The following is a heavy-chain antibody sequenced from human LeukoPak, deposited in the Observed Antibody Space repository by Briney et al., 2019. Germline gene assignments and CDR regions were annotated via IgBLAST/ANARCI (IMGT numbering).Heavy chain of an antibody. D-gene: IGHD3-22*01. V-gene: IGHV3-23*01. CDR3: AKHYDGGYGGMDV. CDR1: GFTLSSYA. J-gene: IGHJ6*02. CDR2: IRGSGGSA. Sequence: GGSLGLSCAVSGFTLSSYAMSWVRQAPGKGLEWVSGIRGSGGSAYSADSVKGRFTISRDNSKNTLYLQMNSLRAEDTAVYYCAKHYDGGYGGMDVWGQGTTVAVSS.